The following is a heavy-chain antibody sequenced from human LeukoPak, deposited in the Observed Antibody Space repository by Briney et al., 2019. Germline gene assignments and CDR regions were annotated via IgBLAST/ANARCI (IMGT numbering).Heavy chain of an antibody. Sequence: SGGSLRLSCEASGFTFSYSAMSWVRQAPGKGLEWVSYINSISTIIYYADSVKGRFTISRDNARNLVYLQINSLRAEDSALYYCARSRPGTEAGQPNFDYWGQGTLVTVSS. J-gene: IGHJ4*02. CDR3: ARSRPGTEAGQPNFDY. D-gene: IGHD6-13*01. CDR1: GFTFSYSA. V-gene: IGHV3-48*01. CDR2: INSISTII.